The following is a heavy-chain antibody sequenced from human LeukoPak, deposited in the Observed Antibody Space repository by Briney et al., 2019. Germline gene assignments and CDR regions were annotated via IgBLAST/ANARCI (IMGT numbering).Heavy chain of an antibody. V-gene: IGHV3-21*01. CDR3: ARGRVSEQLSRSYYFDY. D-gene: IGHD6-13*01. J-gene: IGHJ4*02. CDR1: GFSFGDYV. CDR2: VSGDGSST. Sequence: GGSLRLSCEASGFSFGDYVMNWVRQAPGKGLEWVSSVSGDGSSTYYADSVKGRFTISRYNAKNSLYLQMNSLRAEDTAVYYCARGRVSEQLSRSYYFDYWGQGTLVTVSS.